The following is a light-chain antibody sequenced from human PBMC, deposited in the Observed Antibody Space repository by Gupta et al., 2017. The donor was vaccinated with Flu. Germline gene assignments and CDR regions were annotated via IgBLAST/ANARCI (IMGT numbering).Light chain of an antibody. Sequence: QSALTQPASVSGSPGQSITLLCTGTSSDIGGYNYVSWYQQHPDKAPKLMIYEVSNRPSGLASRFSGSKSGNTASLTISGHEDEEEADYYCCSVRSSSTPVFGTGSKVTVL. CDR2: EVS. V-gene: IGLV2-14*03. CDR1: SSDIGGYNY. CDR3: CSVRSSSTPV. J-gene: IGLJ1*01.